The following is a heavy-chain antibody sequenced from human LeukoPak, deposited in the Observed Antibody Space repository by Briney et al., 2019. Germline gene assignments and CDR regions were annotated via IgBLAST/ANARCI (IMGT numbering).Heavy chain of an antibody. Sequence: PSETLSLTCTVSGGSISSSIYYWGWIRQPPGKGLEWIGSIYYKGSTYYNPSLKSRVTISVDTSKKRFSLRLSSVTAADPALYYCAREGSGSLFYYGMDVWGQGTTVTVSS. J-gene: IGHJ6*02. CDR2: IYYKGST. D-gene: IGHD3-10*01. CDR3: AREGSGSLFYYGMDV. CDR1: GGSISSSIYY. V-gene: IGHV4-39*02.